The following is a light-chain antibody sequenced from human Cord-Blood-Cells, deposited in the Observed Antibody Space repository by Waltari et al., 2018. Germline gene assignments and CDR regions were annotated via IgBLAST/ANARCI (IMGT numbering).Light chain of an antibody. V-gene: IGLV2-14*03. CDR3: SSYTSSSTLV. CDR2: DVS. CDR1: SSAVGGYNY. Sequence: QSALTQPAPVSGSPGQSIPLSSPGTSSAVGGYNYVRWYQQHPGKAPKLMIYDVSKRPSGVSNRFSGSKSGNTASLTISGLQAEDEADYYCSSYTSSSTLVFGGGTKLTVL. J-gene: IGLJ3*02.